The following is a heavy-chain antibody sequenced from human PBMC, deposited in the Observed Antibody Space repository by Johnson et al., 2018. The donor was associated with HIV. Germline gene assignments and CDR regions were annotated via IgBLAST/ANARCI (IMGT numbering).Heavy chain of an antibody. J-gene: IGHJ3*02. CDR2: INWNGGST. V-gene: IGHV3-20*04. D-gene: IGHD1-26*01. CDR1: GFTFDDYG. CDR3: AKDRWELNDAFDI. Sequence: VQLVESGGGVVRPGGSLRLSCAASGFTFDDYGMSWVRQPPGKGLEWVSTINWNGGSTGYADSVKGRFTISRDNSKNTLYLQMNSLRAEDTAVYYCAKDRWELNDAFDIWGQGTMVTVSS.